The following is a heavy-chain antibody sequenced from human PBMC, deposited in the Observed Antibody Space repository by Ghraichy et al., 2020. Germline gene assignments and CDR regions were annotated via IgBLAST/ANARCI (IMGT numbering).Heavy chain of an antibody. CDR1: GFTFSSYG. D-gene: IGHD6-13*01. J-gene: IGHJ4*02. CDR2: VSYDGSNQ. CDR3: TKDSARIAADPATPDY. V-gene: IGHV3-30*18. Sequence: GGSLRLSCAASGFTFSSYGMHWVRQAPGKGLEWVAVVSYDGSNQYYADSVKGRFTISRDNSKSTLYLQMNSLRAEDTAVYYCTKDSARIAADPATPDYWGQGTLVTVSS.